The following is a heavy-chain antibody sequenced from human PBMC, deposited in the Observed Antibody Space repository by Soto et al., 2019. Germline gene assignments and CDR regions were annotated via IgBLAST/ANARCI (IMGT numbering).Heavy chain of an antibody. CDR1: GGSVSSRSYY. D-gene: IGHD4-4*01. V-gene: IGHV4-61*01. CDR3: ARDIYSTCDWLDP. Sequence: SQTLSLTSTVSGGSVSSRSYYCSWIRHPPGKALEWIGYIYYSGSTNYNPSLKSRVTISVDTSKNQFSLKLSSVTAADTAVFYCARDIYSTCDWLDPCGQGTLITASS. J-gene: IGHJ5*02. CDR2: IYYSGST.